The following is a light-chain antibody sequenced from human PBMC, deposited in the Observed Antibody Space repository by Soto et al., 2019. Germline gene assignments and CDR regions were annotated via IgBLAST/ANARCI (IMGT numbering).Light chain of an antibody. CDR1: QSISSW. Sequence: DIQMTQSPSTLSASVGDRVTITCRASQSISSWLDWYQQKPGKAPKLLIYDASSLESGVPSRFSGSGSGAEFTLTSSSLQPDDFATDYCQQYNSYWYTFGQGTKLEIK. CDR3: QQYNSYWYT. J-gene: IGKJ2*01. CDR2: DAS. V-gene: IGKV1-5*01.